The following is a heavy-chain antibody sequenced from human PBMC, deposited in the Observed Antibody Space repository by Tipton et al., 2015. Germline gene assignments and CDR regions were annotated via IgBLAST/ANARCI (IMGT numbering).Heavy chain of an antibody. CDR1: GGSIDSYY. CDR2: ISFSDTT. Sequence: TLSLTCTVSGGSIDSYYWSWIRQPPGKGLEWIGYISFSDTTHYNPSLKSRITISLNTSKNQFSLKMSSVTAADTAVYFCARDLEHGMDVWGHGTTVTVSS. CDR3: ARDLEHGMDV. J-gene: IGHJ6*02. V-gene: IGHV4-59*01.